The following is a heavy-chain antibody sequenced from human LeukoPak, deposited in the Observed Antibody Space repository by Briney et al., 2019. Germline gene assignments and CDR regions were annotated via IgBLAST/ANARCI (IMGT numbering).Heavy chain of an antibody. J-gene: IGHJ5*02. CDR1: GYSISSGYY. CDR2: IYHSGST. D-gene: IGHD2-2*01. CDR3: ARDTLPAAMRSWFDP. V-gene: IGHV4-38-2*02. Sequence: SETLSLTCAVSGYSISSGYYWGWIRQPPGKGLEWIGSIYHSGSTYYNPSLKSRVTISVDTSKNQFSLKLGSVTAADTAVYYCARDTLPAAMRSWFDPWGQGTLVTVSS.